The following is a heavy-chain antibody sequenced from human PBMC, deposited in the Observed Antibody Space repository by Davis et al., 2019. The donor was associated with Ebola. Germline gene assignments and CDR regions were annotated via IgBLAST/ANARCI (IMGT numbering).Heavy chain of an antibody. CDR3: ARASFGYNSGWYADY. Sequence: AASVKVSCKASGYTFTNYGITWVRQAPGQRLEWMGWVNGGNGNTKYSQRFQGRVTITTDTSASTVYLDLTSLRSDDTAVFYCARASFGYNSGWYADYWGPGSLVTVSS. CDR2: VNGGNGNT. D-gene: IGHD6-19*01. V-gene: IGHV1-3*01. CDR1: GYTFTNYG. J-gene: IGHJ4*02.